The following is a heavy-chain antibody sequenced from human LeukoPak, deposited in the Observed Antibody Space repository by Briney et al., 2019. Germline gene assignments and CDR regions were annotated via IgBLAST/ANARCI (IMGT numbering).Heavy chain of an antibody. CDR2: IIPIFGTT. V-gene: IGHV1-69*06. CDR3: ARAFYYGSGTYLYYFDY. CDR1: GGTFSSYA. J-gene: IGHJ4*02. Sequence: SVKVSCKASGGTFSSYAISWVRQVPGQGLEWMGGIIPIFGTTNYAQKFQGRVTFSADKSTSTAYMELSSLRSEDTAVYYCARAFYYGSGTYLYYFDYWGQGTLVTVSS. D-gene: IGHD3-10*01.